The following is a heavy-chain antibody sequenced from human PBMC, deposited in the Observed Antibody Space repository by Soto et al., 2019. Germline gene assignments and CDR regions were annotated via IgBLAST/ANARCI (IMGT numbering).Heavy chain of an antibody. CDR2: IFYTDNT. CDR1: HGSISNYY. V-gene: IGHV4-59*01. J-gene: IGHJ4*02. D-gene: IGHD2-21*02. Sequence: SVTLCLRRTVSHGSISNYYWSRVPQSPGKGLEWIDYIFYTDNTNYNPSVKGRFTISTDNSKNTLYLQMNSLRAEDKAVYYCANPGEVGAYGGDYNALDYWRQGTLVTVSS. CDR3: ANPGEVGAYGGDYNALDY.